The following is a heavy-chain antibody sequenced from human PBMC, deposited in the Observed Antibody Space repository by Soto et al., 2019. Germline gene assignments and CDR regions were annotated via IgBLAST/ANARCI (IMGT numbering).Heavy chain of an antibody. J-gene: IGHJ4*02. Sequence: SETLSLTCAVSGGAIISSNGWSFVRQPPGKGLEWIGEICHSGSTNYNPSLKSRVTISVDKSKNQFSLKLSSVTAADTAVYYCARAVYSGYELLFDYWGQGTLVTVSS. V-gene: IGHV4-4*02. D-gene: IGHD5-12*01. CDR1: GGAIISSNG. CDR2: ICHSGST. CDR3: ARAVYSGYELLFDY.